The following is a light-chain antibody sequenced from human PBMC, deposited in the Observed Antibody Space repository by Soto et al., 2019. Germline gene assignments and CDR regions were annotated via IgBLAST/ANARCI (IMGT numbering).Light chain of an antibody. Sequence: DIVMTQSPDSLAVSLGERATINCKSSQSVLYSSNNKNYLAWYQQKPGQPPTLLIYWASTRESGVPDRFSGSGARTDFTLTISSLQAEDVAVYYCQQYYSTPLITFGQGTRLEIK. J-gene: IGKJ5*01. V-gene: IGKV4-1*01. CDR3: QQYYSTPLIT. CDR2: WAS. CDR1: QSVLYSSNNKNY.